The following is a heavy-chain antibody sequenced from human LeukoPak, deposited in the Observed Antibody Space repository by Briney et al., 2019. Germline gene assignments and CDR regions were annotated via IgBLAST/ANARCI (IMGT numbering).Heavy chain of an antibody. CDR2: ISPHSHTT. V-gene: IGHV1-18*01. CDR3: ARGHTMYY. D-gene: IGHD3-10*02. J-gene: IGHJ4*02. CDR1: GYTINNYF. Sequence: ASVKVSFKASGYTINNYFISWVRQVPGQGVEWVGWISPHSHTTHYAEKVQGRVTMTTDTSTTTGYMELRSLRPDDTAVYFCARGHTMYYWGQGTPVTVSS.